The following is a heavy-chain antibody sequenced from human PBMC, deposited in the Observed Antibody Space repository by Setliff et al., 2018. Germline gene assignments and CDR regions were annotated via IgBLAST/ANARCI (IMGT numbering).Heavy chain of an antibody. CDR1: GGSFSGHH. D-gene: IGHD3-22*01. Sequence: SETLSLTCAVYGGSFSGHHWCWIRQPPWKGLEWIGEINHSGSANYNPSLKSRVTISLDTSKNQFSLKLSSVAAADTAVYYCARGDYYDSSAYSPDTFDIWGQGTMVTVSS. CDR2: INHSGSA. J-gene: IGHJ3*02. CDR3: ARGDYYDSSAYSPDTFDI. V-gene: IGHV4-34*01.